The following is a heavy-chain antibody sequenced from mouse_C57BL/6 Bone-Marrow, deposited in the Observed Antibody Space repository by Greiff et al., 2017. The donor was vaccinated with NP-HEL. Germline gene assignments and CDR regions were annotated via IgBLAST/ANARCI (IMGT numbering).Heavy chain of an antibody. D-gene: IGHD4-1*01. V-gene: IGHV1-52*01. CDR2: IDPSDSET. J-gene: IGHJ2*01. Sequence: QVQLQQPGAELVRPGSSVKLSCKASGYTFTSYWMHWVKQRPIQGLEWIGNIDPSDSETHYNQKFKDKATLTVDKSSSTAYMQLGSLTSADSAVYYCARPHLGRGGYFDCGGQGTTLTVSS. CDR3: ARPHLGRGGYFDC. CDR1: GYTFTSYW.